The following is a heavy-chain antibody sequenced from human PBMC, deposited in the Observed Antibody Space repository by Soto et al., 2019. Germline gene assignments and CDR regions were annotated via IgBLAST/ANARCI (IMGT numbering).Heavy chain of an antibody. CDR3: TRSIITTAGTDAFDL. Sequence: QVQLVQSGAEVKKPGASVRVSCKASAYTFTSYYVHWVRQAPGQGPEWMGMINPSRGGTDYAQKVQGRVTMTRDTSTTTVYMALSSLRSEDTAIYYCTRSIITTAGTDAFDLWGKGTVVTVSS. CDR2: INPSRGGT. V-gene: IGHV1-46*03. CDR1: AYTFTSYY. J-gene: IGHJ3*01. D-gene: IGHD6-13*01.